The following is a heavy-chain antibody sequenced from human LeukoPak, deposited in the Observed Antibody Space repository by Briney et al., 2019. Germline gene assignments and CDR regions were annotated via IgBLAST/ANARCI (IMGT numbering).Heavy chain of an antibody. CDR2: INTNTGNP. D-gene: IGHD3-10*01. J-gene: IGHJ6*02. Sequence: ASVKVSCKASGGTFSSYAISWVRQAPGQGLEWMGWINTNTGNPTYAQGFTGRFVFSLDTSVSTAYLQISSLKAEDTAVYYCARGSGSYRDYYYYGMDVWGQGTTVTVSS. CDR3: ARGSGSYRDYYYYGMDV. V-gene: IGHV7-4-1*02. CDR1: GGTFSSYA.